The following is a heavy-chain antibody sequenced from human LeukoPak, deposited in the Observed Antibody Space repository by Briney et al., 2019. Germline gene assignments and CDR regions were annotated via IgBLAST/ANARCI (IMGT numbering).Heavy chain of an antibody. D-gene: IGHD3-3*01. V-gene: IGHV3-74*01. CDR1: GFTFSSYW. CDR2: INSDGSST. Sequence: SGGSLRLSCAASGFTFSSYWMHWVRQAPGKGLVWVSRINSDGSSTSYADSVKGRFTISRDNAKNTLYLQMNSLRAEDTAVYYCARDLGNDYDFWSGYYTFDYWGQGTLVTVSP. CDR3: ARDLGNDYDFWSGYYTFDY. J-gene: IGHJ4*02.